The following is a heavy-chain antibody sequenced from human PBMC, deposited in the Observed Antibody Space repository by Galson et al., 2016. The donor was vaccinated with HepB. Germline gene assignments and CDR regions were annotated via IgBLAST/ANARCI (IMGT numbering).Heavy chain of an antibody. V-gene: IGHV3-30*03. D-gene: IGHD6-19*01. CDR1: GFTFRSYG. Sequence: SLRLSCAASGFTFRSYGMHWVRQAPGKGLEWVAVISYDGSHEYYADSVKGRFTISRDNSKNTLYLQMYGLRAEDTAVYYCARFPVPGIWLVDYWGQGTLVTVSS. CDR2: ISYDGSHE. CDR3: ARFPVPGIWLVDY. J-gene: IGHJ4*02.